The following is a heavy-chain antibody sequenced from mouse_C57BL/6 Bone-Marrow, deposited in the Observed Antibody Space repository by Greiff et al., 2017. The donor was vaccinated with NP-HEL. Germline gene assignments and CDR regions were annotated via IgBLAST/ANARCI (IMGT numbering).Heavy chain of an antibody. J-gene: IGHJ4*01. CDR1: GFSLTSYG. V-gene: IGHV2-4*01. Sequence: QVQLKESGPGLVQPSQSLSITCTVSGFSLTSYGVHWVRQPPGKGLEWLGVIWSGGSNDYNAAFISRLSISQANSKSQVVFKMNSLQADDTAIYYCAKKDYYYAMDYWGQGTSVTVSS. CDR2: IWSGGSN. CDR3: AKKDYYYAMDY.